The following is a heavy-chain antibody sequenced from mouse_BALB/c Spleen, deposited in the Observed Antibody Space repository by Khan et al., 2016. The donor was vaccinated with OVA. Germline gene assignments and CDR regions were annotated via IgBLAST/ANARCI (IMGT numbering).Heavy chain of an antibody. CDR1: GFTFSNYW. J-gene: IGHJ2*01. CDR2: IRLKSEDYVT. V-gene: IGHV6-3*01. CDR3: WIRL. Sequence: EVELVESEGGLVQPGGSMKLSCVASGFTFSNYWMNWVRQSPEKGLEWVAEIRLKSEDYVTHYAESVKGRFTIARDDSKSSVYLKMNNLRAEDTGIYYCWIRLWGQGTTLTVSS. D-gene: IGHD1-2*01.